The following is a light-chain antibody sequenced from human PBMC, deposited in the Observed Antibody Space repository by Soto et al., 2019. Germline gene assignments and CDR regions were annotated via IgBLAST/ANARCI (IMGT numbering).Light chain of an antibody. CDR3: GSYTSSTTWV. CDR2: EVS. Sequence: QSALTQPASVSGSPGQSITISCTGTRLDVGGYNYVSWYQQHPGKAPRLIIYEVSNRPSGVSNRFSGSKSGNTASLTITRLQAEDEADYYCGSYTSSTTWVFGGGTKVTVL. CDR1: RLDVGGYNY. V-gene: IGLV2-14*01. J-gene: IGLJ3*02.